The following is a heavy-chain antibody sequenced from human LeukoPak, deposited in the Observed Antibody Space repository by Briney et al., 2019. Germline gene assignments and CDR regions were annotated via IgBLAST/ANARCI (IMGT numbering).Heavy chain of an antibody. CDR3: AKVVAGTTDFDY. V-gene: IGHV3-30*18. D-gene: IGHD1-1*01. Sequence: GGSLRLSCAASGFTFSSYGMHWVSQAPGKGLEWVAVISYDGSNKYYADSVKGRFTISRDNSKNTLYLQMNSLRAEDTAVYYCAKVVAGTTDFDYWGQGTLVTVSS. CDR2: ISYDGSNK. CDR1: GFTFSSYG. J-gene: IGHJ4*02.